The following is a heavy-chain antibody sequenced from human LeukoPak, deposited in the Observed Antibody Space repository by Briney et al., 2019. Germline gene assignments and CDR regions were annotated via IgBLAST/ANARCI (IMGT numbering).Heavy chain of an antibody. CDR1: GYTFTSYG. CDR2: ISAYNGNT. Sequence: GASVKVSCKASGYTFTSYGISWVRQAPGQGLEWMGWISAYNGNTNYAQKLQGRVTMTTDTSTSTAYMELRSLRSDDRAVYYCARRRHYYDSSGYYAIDYWGQGTLVTVSS. D-gene: IGHD3-22*01. V-gene: IGHV1-18*01. CDR3: ARRRHYYDSSGYYAIDY. J-gene: IGHJ4*02.